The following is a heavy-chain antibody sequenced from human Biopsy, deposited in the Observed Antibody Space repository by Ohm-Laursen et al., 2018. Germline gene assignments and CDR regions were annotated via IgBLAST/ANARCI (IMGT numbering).Heavy chain of an antibody. J-gene: IGHJ5*02. V-gene: IGHV4-31*01. CDR2: IFNSANT. CDR1: GGSISNNNYY. CDR3: ARGDYFDSNGYFWFDP. Sequence: TLSLTCTVSGGSISNNNYYWSWIRQRPGKGLEWIGYIFNSANTYYNPSLENLITISEDTSKNQFSLKLNSVTAADTAVYYCARGDYFDSNGYFWFDPWGQGTLVTVSS. D-gene: IGHD3-22*01.